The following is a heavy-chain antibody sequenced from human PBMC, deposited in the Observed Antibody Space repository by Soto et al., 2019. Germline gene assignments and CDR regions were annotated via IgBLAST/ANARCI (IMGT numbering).Heavy chain of an antibody. CDR1: GGTFGSYA. V-gene: IGHV1-69*13. Sequence: GASVTVSCTASGGTFGSYAISWVRQAPGQGLEWMGGIIPIFGTANYAQKFQGRVTITADESTSTAYMELSSLRSEDTAVYYCARDSTHNYYDSSGYYSYSDYWGQGTLVTVSS. J-gene: IGHJ4*02. CDR2: IIPIFGTA. CDR3: ARDSTHNYYDSSGYYSYSDY. D-gene: IGHD3-22*01.